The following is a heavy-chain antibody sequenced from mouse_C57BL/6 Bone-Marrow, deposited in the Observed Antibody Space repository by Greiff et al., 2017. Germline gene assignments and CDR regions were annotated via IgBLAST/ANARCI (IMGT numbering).Heavy chain of an antibody. CDR2: IYPGSGST. CDR3: ARPYYSNYWYFDV. Sequence: QVPLQQPGAELVKPGASVKMSCKASGYTFTSSWITWVKQRPGQGLEWIGDIYPGSGSTNYNEKFKSKATLTVDTSSSTAYMQLSSLTSEDSAVYYCARPYYSNYWYFDVWGTGTTVTVSS. V-gene: IGHV1-55*01. D-gene: IGHD2-5*01. J-gene: IGHJ1*03. CDR1: GYTFTSSW.